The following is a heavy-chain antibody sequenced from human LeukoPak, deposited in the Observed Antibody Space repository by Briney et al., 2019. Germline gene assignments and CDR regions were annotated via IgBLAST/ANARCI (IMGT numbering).Heavy chain of an antibody. V-gene: IGHV3-53*01. CDR3: ARGGGSETSGGTGFFDL. CDR2: IYSDGSI. D-gene: IGHD3/OR15-3a*01. J-gene: IGHJ2*01. CDR1: GFSVSSIY. Sequence: PGGSLRLSCSASGFSVSSIYMNWVRQAPGKVPEWVSVIYSDGSIYYADSEEGRFTISRDNSKNTLYLQMNTLRAEDTAVYYCARGGGSETSGGTGFFDLWGRGTLVTVSS.